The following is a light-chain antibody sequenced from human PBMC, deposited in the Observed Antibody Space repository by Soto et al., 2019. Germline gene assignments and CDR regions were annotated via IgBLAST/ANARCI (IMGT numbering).Light chain of an antibody. V-gene: IGLV2-14*01. CDR2: EVN. J-gene: IGLJ1*01. CDR1: SSDVGGYDY. CDR3: SSYAISTAYL. Sequence: QSVLTQPASVSGSPGQSITISCTGTSSDVGGYDYVSWYQLHPDKAPKLRVFEVNNRPSGVSYRFSGSKSGNTASLTISGLQAEDEADYFCSSYAISTAYLFGTGTKVTV.